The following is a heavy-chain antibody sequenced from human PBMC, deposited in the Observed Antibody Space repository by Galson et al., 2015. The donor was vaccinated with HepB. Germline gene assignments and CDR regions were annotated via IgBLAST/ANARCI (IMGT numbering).Heavy chain of an antibody. CDR1: GFTFTRYA. D-gene: IGHD4-23*01. CDR3: ARDMGKVTPNYFDY. J-gene: IGHJ4*02. V-gene: IGHV3-30-3*01. Sequence: SLRLSCAASGFTFTRYAIHWVRQAPGKGLEWVAFISYDGSNKFYGEFVKGRFTISRDNSKNTVYVQMNRLKPEDTAVYYGARDMGKVTPNYFDYWGQGTLATVSP. CDR2: ISYDGSNK.